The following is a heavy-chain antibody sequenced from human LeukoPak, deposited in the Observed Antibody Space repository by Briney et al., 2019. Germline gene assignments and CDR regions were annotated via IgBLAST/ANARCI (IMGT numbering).Heavy chain of an antibody. CDR2: INPNSGGT. J-gene: IGHJ4*02. V-gene: IGHV1-2*02. CDR3: ASGRTDIVVVPATLRTYFFDF. D-gene: IGHD2-2*01. CDR1: GYAFTGYY. Sequence: ASVKVSCKASGYAFTGYYMHWVRQAPGQGLEWMGWINPNSGGTNYAQKFQGRVTMTRDTSISTAYMELSRLRSEDTAVYFCASGRTDIVVVPATLRTYFFDFWGQGPLVPVSS.